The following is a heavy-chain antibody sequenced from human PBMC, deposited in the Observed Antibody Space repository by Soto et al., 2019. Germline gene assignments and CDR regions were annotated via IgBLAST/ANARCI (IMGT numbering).Heavy chain of an antibody. Sequence: QVQLVQSRAEVKKPGASVKVSCKASGYTFASYGITWVRQAPGQGLEWMGWISAYNGDTKYAQKFQGRVTMTTDTSTGTAYMELRSLRSDDTAVFFCARDSSALTTYYFDYWGQGTLVTVSS. CDR2: ISAYNGDT. D-gene: IGHD4-17*01. CDR1: GYTFASYG. J-gene: IGHJ4*02. V-gene: IGHV1-18*01. CDR3: ARDSSALTTYYFDY.